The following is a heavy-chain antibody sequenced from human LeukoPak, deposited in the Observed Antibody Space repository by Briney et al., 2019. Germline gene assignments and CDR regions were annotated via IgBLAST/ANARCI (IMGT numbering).Heavy chain of an antibody. CDR2: IYHSGST. J-gene: IGHJ5*02. D-gene: IGHD6-19*01. Sequence: PSETLSLTCAVSGGSISSSNWWSWVRQPPGKGLEWIGEIYHSGSTNYNPSLKSRVTISVDTSKNQFSLKLSSVTAADTAVYYCARGGEQWLNWFDPWGQGTLVTVSS. CDR1: GGSISSSNW. V-gene: IGHV4-4*02. CDR3: ARGGEQWLNWFDP.